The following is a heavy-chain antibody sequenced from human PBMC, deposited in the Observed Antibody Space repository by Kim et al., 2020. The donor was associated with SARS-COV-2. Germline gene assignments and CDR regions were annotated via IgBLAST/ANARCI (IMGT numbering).Heavy chain of an antibody. D-gene: IGHD1-26*01. CDR3: AKGGSYWSPEDY. CDR2: ISYDGSNK. V-gene: IGHV3-30*18. J-gene: IGHJ4*02. CDR1: GFTFSSYG. Sequence: GGSLRLSCAASGFTFSSYGMHWVRQAPGKGLEWVAVISYDGSNKYYADSVKGRFTISRDNSKNTLYLQMNSLRTEDTAVYYCAKGGSYWSPEDYWGQGTLVTVSS.